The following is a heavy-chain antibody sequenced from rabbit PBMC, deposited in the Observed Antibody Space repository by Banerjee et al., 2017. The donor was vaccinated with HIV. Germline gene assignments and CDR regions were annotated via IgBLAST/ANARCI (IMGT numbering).Heavy chain of an antibody. J-gene: IGHJ4*01. D-gene: IGHD6-1*01. CDR2: IGTTSGNT. Sequence: QEQLEESGGDLVKPEGSLTLTCTASGFSFSSNYAMCWVRQAPGKGLEWIACIGTTSGNTYYASWAKGRFTISKTSSTTVTLQMTSLTAADTATDFCTRDPYCTDGVALQLWGQGPLVTVS. CDR1: GFSFSSNYA. V-gene: IGHV1S45*01. CDR3: TRDPYCTDGVALQL.